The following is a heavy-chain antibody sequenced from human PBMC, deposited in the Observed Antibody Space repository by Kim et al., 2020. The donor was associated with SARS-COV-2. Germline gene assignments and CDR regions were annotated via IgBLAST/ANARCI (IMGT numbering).Heavy chain of an antibody. CDR1: GFTFTNYF. CDR2: INPSGVFT. V-gene: IGHV1-46*01. D-gene: IGHD6-19*01. Sequence: ASVKVSCKASGFTFTNYFMHWVRQAPGQGLECMGTINPSGVFTLFTQKYQGRVIITKDTSTSTVYMEVSSLRSEDTAVYYCAREAALIAVPKKNFDYWGQGTLVTVSS. J-gene: IGHJ4*02. CDR3: AREAALIAVPKKNFDY.